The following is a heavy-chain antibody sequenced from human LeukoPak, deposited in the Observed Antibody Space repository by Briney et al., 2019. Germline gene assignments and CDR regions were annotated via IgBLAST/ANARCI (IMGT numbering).Heavy chain of an antibody. CDR2: IWSEGTNI. CDR3: AKDAERGFDYSNSLQY. D-gene: IGHD4-11*01. CDR1: GFIFTDYA. J-gene: IGHJ4*02. V-gene: IGHV3-33*06. Sequence: GGPLRLSCAASGFIFTDYAFHWVRQAPGRGREGVAVIWSEGTNIFYGSYVKGRFFIHREDSQNTVYLEMSNLRAEDTAIYYCAKDAERGFDYSNSLQYWGQGSLVTVSS.